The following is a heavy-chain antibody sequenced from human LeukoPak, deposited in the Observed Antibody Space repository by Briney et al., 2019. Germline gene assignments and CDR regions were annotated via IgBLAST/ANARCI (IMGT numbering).Heavy chain of an antibody. CDR1: GFTISNTW. J-gene: IGHJ4*02. D-gene: IGHD3-22*01. CDR2: IRSKFDGGTT. CDR3: ATEVAYYDRSGERDY. Sequence: GGSLRLSCAGSGFTISNTWMSWVRQAPGKGLEWVGRIRSKFDGGTTDYAAPVKGRFTISRDDSKNTLFLQMNSLKTEDTAVYYCATEVAYYDRSGERDYWGQGTLITVSS. V-gene: IGHV3-15*01.